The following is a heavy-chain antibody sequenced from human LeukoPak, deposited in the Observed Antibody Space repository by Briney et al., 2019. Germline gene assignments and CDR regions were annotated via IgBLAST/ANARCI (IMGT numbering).Heavy chain of an antibody. D-gene: IGHD2-2*01. Sequence: PSETLSLTCTVSSGSISSYYWSWIRQPPGKGLEWIGYIYYSGSTNYNPSLKSRVTISVDTSKNQFSLKLSSVTAADTAVYYCARDTHNCSSTSCSNYFDYWSQGTLVTVSS. J-gene: IGHJ4*02. CDR1: SGSISSYY. V-gene: IGHV4-59*01. CDR2: IYYSGST. CDR3: ARDTHNCSSTSCSNYFDY.